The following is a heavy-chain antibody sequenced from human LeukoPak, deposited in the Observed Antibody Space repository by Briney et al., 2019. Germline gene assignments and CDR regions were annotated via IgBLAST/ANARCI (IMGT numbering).Heavy chain of an antibody. D-gene: IGHD5-24*01. CDR3: ARGWLQSGFDY. CDR2: TYYSSNWYT. V-gene: IGHV6-1*01. J-gene: IGHJ4*02. CDR1: GDSVSSNTG. Sequence: SQTLSLTCAISGDSVSSNTGWNWIRQSPARGLEWLGRTYYSSNWYTDYAKSLKSRITINPDTFKNQFSLHLDSVTPEDTAVYYCARGWLQSGFDYWGQGTLVTVSS.